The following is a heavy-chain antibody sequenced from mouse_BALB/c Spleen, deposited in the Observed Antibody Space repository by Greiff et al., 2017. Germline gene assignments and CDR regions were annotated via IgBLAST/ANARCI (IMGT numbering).Heavy chain of an antibody. Sequence: EVNLVESGGGLVKPGGSLKLSCAASGFTFSSYAMSWVRQTPEKRLEWVATISSGGSYTYYPDSVKGRFTISRDNAKNTLYLQMSSLRSEDTAMYYCARHDGLGRYFDYWGQGTTLTVSS. J-gene: IGHJ2*01. CDR3: ARHDGLGRYFDY. D-gene: IGHD4-1*01. CDR2: ISSGGSYT. CDR1: GFTFSSYA. V-gene: IGHV5-9-3*01.